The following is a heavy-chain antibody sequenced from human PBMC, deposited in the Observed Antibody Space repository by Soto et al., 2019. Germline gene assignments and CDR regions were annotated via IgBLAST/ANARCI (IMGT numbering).Heavy chain of an antibody. CDR2: IYPADSDT. V-gene: IGHV5-51*01. J-gene: IGHJ6*02. CDR1: GYSFNAYW. Sequence: GESLKISCKGSGYSFNAYWIGWVRQMPGKGLEWMGIIYPADSDTKYNPSFQGQVTISADKSITTTYLRWTSLKASDTAIYYCAASIFYYGMDVWGQGTTVTVSS. CDR3: AASIFYYGMDV.